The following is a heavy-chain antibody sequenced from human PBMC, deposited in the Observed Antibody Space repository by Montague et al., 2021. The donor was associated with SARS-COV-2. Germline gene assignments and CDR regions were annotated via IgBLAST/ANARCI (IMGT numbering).Heavy chain of an antibody. D-gene: IGHD3-10*01. CDR3: ARGPLLSCVSERYSVRLFDW. J-gene: IGHJ4*02. CDR1: RESFSGYY. V-gene: IGHV4-34*01. Sequence: SETLSLTCAVYRESFSGYYWFWIRQPPGRGLEWIGEINHSGSTNYSPSLKSRVTITVDTSKNQFSLKLSSVTAADAAVYYCARGPLLSCVSERYSVRLFDWWGRGTLVTVSS. CDR2: INHSGST.